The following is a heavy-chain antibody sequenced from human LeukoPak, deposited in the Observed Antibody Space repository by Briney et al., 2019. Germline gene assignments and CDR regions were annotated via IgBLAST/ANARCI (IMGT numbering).Heavy chain of an antibody. CDR3: ARGSKAIEFDY. V-gene: IGHV3-11*04. J-gene: IGHJ4*02. D-gene: IGHD2-2*02. CDR1: LFTFSDYY. CDR2: ISSSVSTL. Sequence: GGSLRLSSAASLFTFSDYYMSSIRQAPGKGLERVSYISSSVSTLYYPDSLKGRFTISRDNAKNSLYLQMNSLRAEETAVYYCARGSKAIEFDYWGQGTLVTVSS.